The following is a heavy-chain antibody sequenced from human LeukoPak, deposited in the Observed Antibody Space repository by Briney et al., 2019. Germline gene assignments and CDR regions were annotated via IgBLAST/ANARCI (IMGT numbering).Heavy chain of an antibody. CDR2: INTDGSST. D-gene: IGHD3-22*01. J-gene: IGHJ4*02. CDR1: GFTFSSYW. Sequence: PGGSLRLSCAASGFTFSSYWMHWVRQAPGKGLVWVSRINTDGSSTSYADSVKGRFTISRDNAKNTLYLQMNSLRAEDTAVYYCAKDQEIVVVRPIGYWGQGTLVTVSS. V-gene: IGHV3-74*01. CDR3: AKDQEIVVVRPIGY.